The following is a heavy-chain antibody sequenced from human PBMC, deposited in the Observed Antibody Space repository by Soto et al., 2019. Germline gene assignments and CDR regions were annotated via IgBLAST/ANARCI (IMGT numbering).Heavy chain of an antibody. D-gene: IGHD2-21*02. J-gene: IGHJ4*02. V-gene: IGHV3-15*01. CDR2: IKSKTDGEAT. CDR3: TLHIVVVTSVHHYFNY. CDR1: GFTFTNAW. Sequence: PGGSRRLSCAGSGFTFTNAWMSWGRQAPGKGLEWVGRIKSKTDGEATDYAAPVRGRFTISRDDSQNTMYLQMNSLQIEDTAVYYCTLHIVVVTSVHHYFNYWGQGT.